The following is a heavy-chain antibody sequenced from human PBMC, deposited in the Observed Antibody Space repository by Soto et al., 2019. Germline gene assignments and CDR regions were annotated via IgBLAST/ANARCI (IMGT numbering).Heavy chain of an antibody. Sequence: GGSLRLSCTASGFTFKIYDMYWVRQAPGKGLEWVAVISYDGSKNYYGDAVKGRFTISRDNSNDTLYLQMSSLKTEDTAVYYCAMIHSGSFVFDIWGQGTVVTVSS. CDR2: ISYDGSKN. CDR1: GFTFKIYD. D-gene: IGHD3-10*01. J-gene: IGHJ3*02. CDR3: AMIHSGSFVFDI. V-gene: IGHV3-30*03.